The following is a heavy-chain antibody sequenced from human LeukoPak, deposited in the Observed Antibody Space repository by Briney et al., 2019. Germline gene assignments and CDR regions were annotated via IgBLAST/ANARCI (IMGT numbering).Heavy chain of an antibody. J-gene: IGHJ6*03. CDR2: IYTSGST. D-gene: IGHD2-21*01. CDR1: GGSISSYY. Sequence: LETLSLTCTVSGGSISSYYWSWIRQPPGKGLEWIGYIYTSGSTTYNPSLKSRVSISADTSKNQFSLKLSSVTAADTAVYYCARLLGYYYYMDVWGKGTTVTVSS. V-gene: IGHV4-4*09. CDR3: ARLLGYYYYMDV.